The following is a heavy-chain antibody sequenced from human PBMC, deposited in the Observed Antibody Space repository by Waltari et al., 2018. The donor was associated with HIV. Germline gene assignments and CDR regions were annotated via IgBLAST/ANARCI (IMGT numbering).Heavy chain of an antibody. CDR3: ARHETGGARKAFDI. CDR1: GYSISSYY. V-gene: IGHV4-59*08. Sequence: QVQLQESGPGLVKPSETLSLTCTVPGYSISSYYWSWIRKPPGKGLVWIGYIYYSGSTNYNPSLKSRVTVSVDTSKNQFSLNLSSVTAADTAVYYCARHETGGARKAFDIWGQGTMVTVSS. J-gene: IGHJ3*02. CDR2: IYYSGST. D-gene: IGHD1-26*01.